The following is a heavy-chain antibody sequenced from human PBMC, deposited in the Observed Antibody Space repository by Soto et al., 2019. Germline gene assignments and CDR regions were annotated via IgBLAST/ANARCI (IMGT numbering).Heavy chain of an antibody. J-gene: IGHJ4*02. CDR1: GFIFSNYA. Sequence: PGGSLRLSCAASGFIFSNYAMSWVRQAPGKGLEWVSGISGSGGSTDYTDSVKGRFIISRDNSKNMLYLQMNSLRAEDTAVYYCAESPSLWTLLWLGESGYYWGQGTLVTVSS. D-gene: IGHD3-10*01. V-gene: IGHV3-23*01. CDR3: AESPSLWTLLWLGESGYY. CDR2: ISGSGGST.